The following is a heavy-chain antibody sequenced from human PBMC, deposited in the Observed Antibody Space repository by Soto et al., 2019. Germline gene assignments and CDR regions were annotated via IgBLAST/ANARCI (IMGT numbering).Heavy chain of an antibody. D-gene: IGHD2-21*02. Sequence: SETLSLTCTVSGGSISSSSYFWGWIRQPPGKGLEWIGSIYYSGSTYYNPSLKSRVTVSVDTSKNQFSLKLSSVTAADTAVYYCARHPSDFWFDPWGEGTLVTVSS. CDR2: IYYSGST. V-gene: IGHV4-39*01. CDR1: GGSISSSSYF. CDR3: ARHPSDFWFDP. J-gene: IGHJ5*02.